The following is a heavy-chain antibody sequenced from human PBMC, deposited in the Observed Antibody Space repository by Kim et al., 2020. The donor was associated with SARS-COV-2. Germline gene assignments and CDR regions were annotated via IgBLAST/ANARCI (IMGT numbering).Heavy chain of an antibody. D-gene: IGHD1-26*01. J-gene: IGHJ3*02. V-gene: IGHV4-31*02. Sequence: YDNPSLKSRVTRSVDTSKNQFSLKLSSVSAADTAVYYCARTGSYDDAFEIWGQGTMVTVSS. CDR3: ARTGSYDDAFEI.